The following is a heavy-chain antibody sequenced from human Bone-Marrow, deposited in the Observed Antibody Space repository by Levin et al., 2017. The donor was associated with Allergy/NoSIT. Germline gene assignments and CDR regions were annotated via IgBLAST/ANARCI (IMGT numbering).Heavy chain of an antibody. J-gene: IGHJ6*02. CDR3: ARDRAGTTLYYYYYYGMDG. CDR1: GGSISSYY. V-gene: IGHV4-4*07. Sequence: GSLRLSCTVSGGSISSYYWSWIRQPAGKGLEWIGRIYTSGSTNYNPSLKSRVTMSVDTSKNQFSLKLSSVTAADTAVYYCARDRAGTTLYYYYYYGMDGWGQGTTVTVSS. CDR2: IYTSGST. D-gene: IGHD1-7*01.